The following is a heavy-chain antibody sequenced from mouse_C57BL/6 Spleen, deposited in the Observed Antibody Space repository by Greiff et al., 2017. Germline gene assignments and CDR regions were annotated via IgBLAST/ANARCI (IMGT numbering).Heavy chain of an antibody. CDR1: GYTFTSYW. CDR2: IDPSDTFT. V-gene: IGHV1-50*01. D-gene: IGHD1-1*01. CDR3: ARSGGSSFFDY. Sequence: QVQLQQPGAELVKPGASVQLSCKASGYTFTSYWMQWVKQRPGQGLEWIGQIDPSDTFTNYNQKFKGKATLTVDTSSSTAYMQLSSLTSEDSAVYYCARSGGSSFFDYWGQGTTLTVSS. J-gene: IGHJ2*01.